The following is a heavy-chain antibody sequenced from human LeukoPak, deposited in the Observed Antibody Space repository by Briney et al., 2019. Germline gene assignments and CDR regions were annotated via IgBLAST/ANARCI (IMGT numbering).Heavy chain of an antibody. CDR2: IYYSGST. CDR3: ARGLYYDSSGYHDAFDI. V-gene: IGHV4-59*01. J-gene: IGHJ3*02. D-gene: IGHD3-22*01. Sequence: NSSETLSLTCTVSGGSISSYYWSWIRQPPGKGLEWIGYIYYSGSTNYNPSLKSRVTISVDTSKNQFSLKLSSVTAADTAVYYCARGLYYDSSGYHDAFDIWGQGTMVTVSS. CDR1: GGSISSYY.